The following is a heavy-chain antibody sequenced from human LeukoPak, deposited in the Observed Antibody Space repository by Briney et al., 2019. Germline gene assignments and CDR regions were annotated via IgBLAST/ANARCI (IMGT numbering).Heavy chain of an antibody. V-gene: IGHV1-46*01. D-gene: IGHD6-19*01. CDR2: INPSGGST. CDR3: ARDLRIAVAGMGY. CDR1: GYTFTSYY. Sequence: ASVKVSCKASGYTFTSYYMHWVRQAPGQGLEWMGIINPSGGSTSYAQKFQGRVTMTRDMSTSTAYMELSRLRSDDTAVYYCARDLRIAVAGMGYWGQGTLVTVSS. J-gene: IGHJ4*02.